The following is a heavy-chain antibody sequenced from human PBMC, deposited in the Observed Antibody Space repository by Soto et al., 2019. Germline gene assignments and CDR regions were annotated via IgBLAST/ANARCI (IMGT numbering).Heavy chain of an antibody. J-gene: IGHJ4*02. D-gene: IGHD6-13*01. V-gene: IGHV4-30-4*01. CDR2: IYYSGTT. CDR1: GGSISSGDYY. Sequence: QVQLQESGPGLVKPSQTLSLTCTVSGGSISSGDYYWSWIRQPPGKGLEWIGYIYYSGTTYYNPSLKRRATTAVTTSKHQFPLKLSSGTAADTAVYYGARERPGGSRLDHWGQGTLVTVSS. CDR3: ARERPGGSRLDH.